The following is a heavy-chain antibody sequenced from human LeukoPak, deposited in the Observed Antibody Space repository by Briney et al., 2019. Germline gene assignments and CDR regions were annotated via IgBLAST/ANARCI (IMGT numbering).Heavy chain of an antibody. V-gene: IGHV4-39*07. J-gene: IGHJ5*02. Sequence: SETLSLTCTVSGASISSSSHYWGWIRQPPGEGLEWIGSFSYSGSTYYNPSLKSRVTISVDTSKSQFSLKLSSVTAADTAVYFCARDYSNYGFDPWGQGTLVTVSS. CDR2: FSYSGST. CDR3: ARDYSNYGFDP. D-gene: IGHD4-11*01. CDR1: GASISSSSHY.